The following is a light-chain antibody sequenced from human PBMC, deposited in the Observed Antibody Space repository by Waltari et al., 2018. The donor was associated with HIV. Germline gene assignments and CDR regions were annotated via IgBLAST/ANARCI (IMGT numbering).Light chain of an antibody. Sequence: QSALTQPASVSGSPGQSITISCTETSSDVGNYNLVSWYQQYTGQAPKLLIYEVTKRPSGVSSRFSGSKSGNTASLTISDRQSEDEANYYCCSYGSSATFVVFGGGTRVTV. CDR2: EVT. CDR3: CSYGSSATFVV. CDR1: SSDVGNYNL. J-gene: IGLJ2*01. V-gene: IGLV2-23*02.